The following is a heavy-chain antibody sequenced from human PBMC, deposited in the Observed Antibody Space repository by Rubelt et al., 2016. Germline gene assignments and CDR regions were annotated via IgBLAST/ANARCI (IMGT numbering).Heavy chain of an antibody. CDR2: SNHSGST. V-gene: IGHV4-34*01. J-gene: IGHJ4*02. D-gene: IGHD6-13*01. CDR3: ARLSSSSWSDY. CDR1: GGSFSGYY. Sequence: QVQLQQWGAGLLKPSETLSLTCAVYGGSFSGYYWSWIRQPPGKGREGIGESNHSGSTHYNPSLNSRVTISVDTSKNQFSLKLSAVTAADTAVYYCARLSSSSWSDYWGQGTLVTVSS.